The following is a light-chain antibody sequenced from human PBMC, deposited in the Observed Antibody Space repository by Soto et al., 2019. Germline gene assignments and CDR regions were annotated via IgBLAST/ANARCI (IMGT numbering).Light chain of an antibody. V-gene: IGLV1-47*01. CDR1: SSNIGSNY. CDR2: RNN. Sequence: QSVLTQTPSASGTPGQRVTISCSGSSSNIGSNYVYWYQQLPGTAPKLLIHRNNQRPSGVPGRFSGSKSGTSASLAISGLRSEDEADYYCAAWDDSLSGRYVFGTGTKVTVL. CDR3: AAWDDSLSGRYV. J-gene: IGLJ1*01.